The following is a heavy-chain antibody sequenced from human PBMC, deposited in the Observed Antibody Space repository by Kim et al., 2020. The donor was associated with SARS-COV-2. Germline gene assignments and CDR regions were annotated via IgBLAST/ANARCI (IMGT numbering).Heavy chain of an antibody. Sequence: GGSLRLSCAASGFTFSSYSMNWVRQAPGKGLEWVSYISSSSSTIYYADSVKGRFTISRDNAKNSLYLQMNSLRDEDTAVYYCATPIVGATRDAFDIWGQGTMVTVSS. D-gene: IGHD1-26*01. J-gene: IGHJ3*02. CDR3: ATPIVGATRDAFDI. CDR2: ISSSSSTI. V-gene: IGHV3-48*02. CDR1: GFTFSSYS.